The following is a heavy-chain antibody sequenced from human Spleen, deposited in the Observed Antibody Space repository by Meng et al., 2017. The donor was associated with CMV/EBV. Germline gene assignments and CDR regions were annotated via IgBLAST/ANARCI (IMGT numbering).Heavy chain of an antibody. V-gene: IGHV4-39*07. CDR1: GGSISSSSYY. Sequence: ESLKISCAASGGSISSSSYYWGWIRQPPGKGLEWIGSIYYSGSTYYNPSLKSRVTISVDTSKNQFSLKLSSVTAADTAVYYCARGPRRSAWLHPRKYFDYWGQGTLVTVSS. D-gene: IGHD5-24*01. J-gene: IGHJ4*02. CDR3: ARGPRRSAWLHPRKYFDY. CDR2: IYYSGST.